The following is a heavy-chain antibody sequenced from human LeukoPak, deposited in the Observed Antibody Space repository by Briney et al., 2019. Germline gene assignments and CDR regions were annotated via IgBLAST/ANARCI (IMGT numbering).Heavy chain of an antibody. CDR3: VKDSSSGSYFDY. J-gene: IGHJ4*02. CDR1: GFTFSRYA. V-gene: IGHV3-64D*06. CDR2: ISSNGGST. Sequence: GALRLSCSASGFTFSRYAMHWVRQAPGKGLEYVSAISSNGGSTYYADSVKGRFTISRDNSRDTLHLQMSSLRVEDTAVYYCVKDSSSGSYFDYWGQGTLVTVSS. D-gene: IGHD3-10*01.